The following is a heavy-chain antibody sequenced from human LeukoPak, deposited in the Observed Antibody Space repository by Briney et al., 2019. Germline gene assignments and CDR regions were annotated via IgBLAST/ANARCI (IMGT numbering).Heavy chain of an antibody. V-gene: IGHV1-2*02. D-gene: IGHD3-22*01. Sequence: ASVKVSCKASGYIFTGYYIHWVRQAPGQGLEWLGWINPDSGGTKYAQKFQGRVSMTRDTSTSTLYLDLSSLKSEDTAVYYCVRARDSGDYYGDYFDYWGQGTLVTVSS. CDR3: VRARDSGDYYGDYFDY. CDR2: INPDSGGT. CDR1: GYIFTGYY. J-gene: IGHJ4*02.